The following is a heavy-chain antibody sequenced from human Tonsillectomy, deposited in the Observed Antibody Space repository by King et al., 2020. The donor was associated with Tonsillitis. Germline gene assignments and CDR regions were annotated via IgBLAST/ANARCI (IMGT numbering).Heavy chain of an antibody. V-gene: IGHV3-7*01. CDR2: IKQDGSEK. Sequence: VQLVESGGGLVQPGGSLRLSCIASGFTFSSYWMTWVRQGPGKGLEWVANIKQDGSEKYYADSVKGRFTISRANADNSLYLQMNGLRAEDTAVYYCARHVEQWRGHFDCWGQGTLVSVSS. J-gene: IGHJ4*02. CDR1: GFTFSSYW. D-gene: IGHD6-19*01. CDR3: ARHVEQWRGHFDC.